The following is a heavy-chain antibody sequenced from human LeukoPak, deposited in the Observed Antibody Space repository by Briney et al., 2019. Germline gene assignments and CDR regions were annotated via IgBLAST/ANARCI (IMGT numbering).Heavy chain of an antibody. V-gene: IGHV3-23*01. Sequence: GGSLRLSCAASGFTFSSYAMSWVHQAPGKGLEWVSAISGSGGSTYYADSVKGRFTISRDNSKNTLYLQMNSLRAEDTAVYYCATRGLRGYFDYWGQGTLVTVSS. CDR3: ATRGLRGYFDY. D-gene: IGHD2-15*01. CDR1: GFTFSSYA. J-gene: IGHJ4*02. CDR2: ISGSGGST.